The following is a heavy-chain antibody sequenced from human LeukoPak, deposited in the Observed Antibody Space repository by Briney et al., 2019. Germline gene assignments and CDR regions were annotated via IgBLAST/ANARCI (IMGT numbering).Heavy chain of an antibody. CDR2: IYYSGST. D-gene: IGHD5-18*01. Sequence: SETLSLTCTVSDGSISDYYWTWIRQPPGKGLEWIGYIYYSGSTNYNPSLKSRVTISVDTSKNQFSLKLSSVTAADTAVYYCASGGYSYGPFDYWGQGTLVTVSS. CDR1: DGSISDYY. J-gene: IGHJ4*02. V-gene: IGHV4-59*01. CDR3: ASGGYSYGPFDY.